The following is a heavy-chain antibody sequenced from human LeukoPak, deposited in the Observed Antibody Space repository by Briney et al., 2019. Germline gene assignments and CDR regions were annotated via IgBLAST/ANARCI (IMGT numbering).Heavy chain of an antibody. CDR3: ARLTTTVTTPFDY. CDR1: GFTFSIYN. J-gene: IGHJ4*02. Sequence: PGGSLRLSCAASGFTFSIYNMNWVRQAPGKGLEWVSSISSSSSYIYYADSVKGRFIISRDNAKNSLYLQMSSLRAEDTAVYYCARLTTTVTTPFDYWGQGTLVTVSS. D-gene: IGHD4-17*01. V-gene: IGHV3-21*01. CDR2: ISSSSSYI.